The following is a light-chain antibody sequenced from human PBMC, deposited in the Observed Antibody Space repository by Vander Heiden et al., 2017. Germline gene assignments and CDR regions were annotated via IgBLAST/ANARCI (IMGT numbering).Light chain of an antibody. CDR2: CAS. CDR1: QSVSSN. CDR3: QQQKNWQSYT. Sequence: EIVMTQSPATLSVSPGARATLSCRASQSVSSNLAWYQQRPGWVPRILIFCASTTATGTPARISGSGYGTEFTLTISSLQSEDFAVDSCQQQKNWQSYTFGQRTKLEIK. J-gene: IGKJ2*01. V-gene: IGKV3-15*01.